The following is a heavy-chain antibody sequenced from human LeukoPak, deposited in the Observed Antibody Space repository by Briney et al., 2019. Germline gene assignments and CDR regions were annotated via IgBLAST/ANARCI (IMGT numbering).Heavy chain of an antibody. CDR1: GASVSSIGYS. J-gene: IGHJ4*02. CDR2: IYYSGST. V-gene: IGHV4-61*08. Sequence: SETLSLTCGVSGASVSSIGYSWSWIRQPPGKGLEWIGYIYYSGSTNYNPSLKSRVTISVDTSKNQFPLKLSSVTAADTAVYYCASLSLMPAVAGLFDYWGQGTLVTVSS. D-gene: IGHD6-19*01. CDR3: ASLSLMPAVAGLFDY.